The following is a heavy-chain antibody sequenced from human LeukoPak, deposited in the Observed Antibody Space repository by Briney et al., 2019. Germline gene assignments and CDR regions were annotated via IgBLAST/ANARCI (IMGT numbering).Heavy chain of an antibody. CDR2: IYTSGSP. D-gene: IGHD3-3*01. CDR3: AKYYDFWSGYYDI. CDR1: GGSISGYY. V-gene: IGHV4-4*07. J-gene: IGHJ3*02. Sequence: PSETLSLTCSVSGGSISGYYWSWIRQPAGKGLEWIGRIYTSGSPNYNPALKSRVTMSIGTSKNQFSLKLSSVTAADTAVYYCAKYYDFWSGYYDIWGQGTMVTVSS.